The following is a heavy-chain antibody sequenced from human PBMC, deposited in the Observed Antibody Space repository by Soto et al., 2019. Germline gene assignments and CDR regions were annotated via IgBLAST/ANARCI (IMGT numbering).Heavy chain of an antibody. Sequence: EVQLLESGGGLVQPGGSLRLSCAASGFTFSSYAMSWVRQAPGKGLEWVSAISGSGGSTYYADSVKGRFTISRDNSKNQLYLQMNSVRAEDTAVYYCAKESTTLRYFAWSPWYYFDYWGQGTLVTVSS. CDR3: AKESTTLRYFAWSPWYYFDY. J-gene: IGHJ4*02. CDR2: ISGSGGST. V-gene: IGHV3-23*01. D-gene: IGHD3-9*01. CDR1: GFTFSSYA.